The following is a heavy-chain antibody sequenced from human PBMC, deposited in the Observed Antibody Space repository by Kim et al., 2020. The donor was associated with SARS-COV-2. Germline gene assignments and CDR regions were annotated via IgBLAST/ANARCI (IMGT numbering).Heavy chain of an antibody. CDR2: INAGNGNT. Sequence: ASVKVSCKASGYTFTSYAMHWVRQAPGQRLEWMGWINAGNGNTKYSQKFQGRVTITRDTSASTAYMELSSLRSEDTAVYYCARVRNVAVAGVDYWGQGTLVTVSS. D-gene: IGHD6-19*01. CDR3: ARVRNVAVAGVDY. J-gene: IGHJ4*02. V-gene: IGHV1-3*01. CDR1: GYTFTSYA.